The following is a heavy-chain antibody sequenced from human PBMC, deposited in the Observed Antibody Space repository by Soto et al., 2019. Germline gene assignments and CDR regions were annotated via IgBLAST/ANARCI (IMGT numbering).Heavy chain of an antibody. V-gene: IGHV1-69*06. D-gene: IGHD3-10*01. J-gene: IGHJ3*02. CDR1: GGTLSDHG. Sequence: QVQLEQSGAEVKKPWSSVKVSCKASGGTLSDHGVAWLRQAPGQGLEWMGGTIPVFNTAKYAQKFQGRVTVTADNFTKIDYMELSSLRSDDTAIYFCARGVYGSGNSYTGPSEFEIWGHGTVVIVS. CDR2: TIPVFNTA. CDR3: ARGVYGSGNSYTGPSEFEI.